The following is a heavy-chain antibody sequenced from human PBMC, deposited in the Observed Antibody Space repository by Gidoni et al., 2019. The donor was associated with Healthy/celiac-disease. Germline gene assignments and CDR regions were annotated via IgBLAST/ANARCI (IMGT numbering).Heavy chain of an antibody. D-gene: IGHD3-22*01. V-gene: IGHV3-30*04. CDR2: VSYDGTNK. CDR3: ARLGGHPYYDSGGYLFSAFDI. J-gene: IGHJ3*02. CDR1: GFTFSNYA. Sequence: QVQLVESGGGVVQPGRSLRLSCAASGFTFSNYAIHWVRQAPGKGLGLVAVVSYDGTNKYYADSVKGRFTISRDNSKNTLYLQMNSLRADDTAVYYCARLGGHPYYDSGGYLFSAFDIWGQGTMVTVSS.